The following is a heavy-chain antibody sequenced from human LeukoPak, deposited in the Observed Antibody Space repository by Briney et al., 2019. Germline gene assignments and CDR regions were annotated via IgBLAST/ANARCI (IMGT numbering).Heavy chain of an antibody. J-gene: IGHJ4*02. V-gene: IGHV1-8*01. Sequence: GASVKVSCKASGYTFTSYDINWVRQATGQGLEWRGWMNPNSGNTGYAPKFQGRVTMTRNTSISTAYMELSSLRSEDTAVYYCARGVEALRYFDWLSDFDYWGQGTLVTVSS. CDR3: ARGVEALRYFDWLSDFDY. D-gene: IGHD3-9*01. CDR2: MNPNSGNT. CDR1: GYTFTSYD.